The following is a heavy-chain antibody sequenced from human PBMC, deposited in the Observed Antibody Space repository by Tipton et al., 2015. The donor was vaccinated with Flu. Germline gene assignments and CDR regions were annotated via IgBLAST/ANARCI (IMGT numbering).Heavy chain of an antibody. J-gene: IGHJ4*02. CDR1: GGSFSGYY. D-gene: IGHD2-2*01. V-gene: IGHV4-34*01. CDR2: INHSGST. CDR3: AIPQFCSSTSCYRRTTRPGHFDC. Sequence: TLSLTCAVYGGSFSGYYWSWIRQPPGKGLEWIGEINHSGSTNYNPSLKSRATISVDTSKNQFSLKLSSVTAADTAVYYCAIPQFCSSTSCYRRTTRPGHFDCWGQGTLVTVSS.